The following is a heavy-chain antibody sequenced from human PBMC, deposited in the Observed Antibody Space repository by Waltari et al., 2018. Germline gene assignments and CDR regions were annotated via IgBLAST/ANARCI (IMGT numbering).Heavy chain of an antibody. CDR3: ARDGRYYGMDV. D-gene: IGHD1-26*01. J-gene: IGHJ6*02. V-gene: IGHV3-9*01. Sequence: EVQLVESGGGLVQPGRSLRLSCAASGFTFDDYAMHWVRQAPGKGLEWVSGISWNSGSIGYADSVKGRFTISRDNAKNSLYLQMNSLRAEDTALYYCARDGRYYGMDVWGQGTTVTVSS. CDR2: ISWNSGSI. CDR1: GFTFDDYA.